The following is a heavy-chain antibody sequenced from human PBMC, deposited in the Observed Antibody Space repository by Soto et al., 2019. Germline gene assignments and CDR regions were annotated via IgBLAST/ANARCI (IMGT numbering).Heavy chain of an antibody. CDR1: GYTFTSYG. CDR2: ISAYNSNT. Sequence: ASVKVSCKASGYTFTSYGISWVRQAPGQGLEWMGWISAYNSNTNYAQKLQGRVTMTTDTSTSTAYMELRSLRSDDTAVYYCARGITTIGYYYYGMDVWGQGTTVTVSS. J-gene: IGHJ6*02. CDR3: ARGITTIGYYYYGMDV. D-gene: IGHD3-10*02. V-gene: IGHV1-18*04.